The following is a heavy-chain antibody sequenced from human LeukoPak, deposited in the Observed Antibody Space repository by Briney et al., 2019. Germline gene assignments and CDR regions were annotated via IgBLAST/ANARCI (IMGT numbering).Heavy chain of an antibody. Sequence: PGGSLRLSCAASGFTFSSYAMHWVRQAPGKGLEWVAVISYDGSNKYYADSVKGRFTISRDNSKNTLYLQMNSLRAEDTAVYYCATLPAFTIFGVAPDYWGQGTLVTVSS. CDR3: ATLPAFTIFGVAPDY. V-gene: IGHV3-30*01. J-gene: IGHJ4*02. CDR1: GFTFSSYA. D-gene: IGHD3-3*01. CDR2: ISYDGSNK.